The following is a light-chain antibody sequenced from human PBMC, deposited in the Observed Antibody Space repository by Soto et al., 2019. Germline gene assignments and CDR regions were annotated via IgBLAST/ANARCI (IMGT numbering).Light chain of an antibody. Sequence: DIQMTQSPSTLSASVGDRVTISCRASQSIQTWLAWYQQRPGKAPNLLIFDASDLASGVSSRFGGSGSGAEFTLTISSLQADDFATYYCQQYESYPYTFGRGTRLEIK. CDR2: DAS. V-gene: IGKV1-5*01. CDR1: QSIQTW. CDR3: QQYESYPYT. J-gene: IGKJ2*01.